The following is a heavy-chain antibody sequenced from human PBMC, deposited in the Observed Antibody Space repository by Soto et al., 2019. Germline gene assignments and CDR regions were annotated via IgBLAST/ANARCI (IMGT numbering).Heavy chain of an antibody. CDR1: GFTFSSYS. CDR3: VSDGYSSDRYSVY. D-gene: IGHD6-19*01. V-gene: IGHV3-21*01. J-gene: IGHJ4*02. Sequence: GGSLRLSCAASGFTFSSYSMYWVRQAPGKGLEWVSSISSSSSYIYYADSVKGRFTISRDNAKNSLYLQMNSLRAEDTAVYYCVSDGYSSDRYSVYWSQGPLVTVSP. CDR2: ISSSSSYI.